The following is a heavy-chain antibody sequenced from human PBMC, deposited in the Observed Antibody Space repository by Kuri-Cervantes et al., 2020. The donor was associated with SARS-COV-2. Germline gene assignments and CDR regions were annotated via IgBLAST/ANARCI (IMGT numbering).Heavy chain of an antibody. V-gene: IGHV4-39*01. CDR2: IYYSGGT. Sequence: SETLSLTCPVSGGSISSCDYYWSWIRQPPGKGLEWIGSIYYSGGTYYNPSLKIRITLSVDTSKNQFSLRLIAVTAADTAIYYCARLLWVLHPLIDSWGRGTLVTVSS. D-gene: IGHD3-3*01. J-gene: IGHJ4*02. CDR3: ARLLWVLHPLIDS. CDR1: GGSISSCDYY.